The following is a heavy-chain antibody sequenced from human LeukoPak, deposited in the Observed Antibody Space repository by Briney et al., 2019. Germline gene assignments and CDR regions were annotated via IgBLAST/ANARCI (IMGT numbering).Heavy chain of an antibody. CDR3: ARHYGP. D-gene: IGHD3-16*01. J-gene: IGHJ4*02. Sequence: SETLPLTCAAPGGSISSNTWWGGARQPPGKGLEWIGEIYHSGSPNYNPSLKSRVTISVDKSRNHFSLNLSSVTAADTAVYYCARHYGPWGQGTLVTVSS. CDR1: GGSISSNTW. CDR2: IYHSGSP. V-gene: IGHV4-4*02.